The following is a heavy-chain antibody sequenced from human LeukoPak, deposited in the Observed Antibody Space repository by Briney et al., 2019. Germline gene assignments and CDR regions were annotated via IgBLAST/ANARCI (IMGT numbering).Heavy chain of an antibody. J-gene: IGHJ3*02. CDR2: ISSSSTI. CDR3: AREYRDSSGYSPDAFDI. V-gene: IGHV3-48*04. CDR1: GFTFSSYS. D-gene: IGHD3-22*01. Sequence: GGSLRLSCAASGFTFSSYSMNWVRQAPGKGLEWVSYISSSSTIYYADSVKGRFTISRDNAKNSLYLQMNSLRAEDTAVYYCAREYRDSSGYSPDAFDIWGQGTMVTVSS.